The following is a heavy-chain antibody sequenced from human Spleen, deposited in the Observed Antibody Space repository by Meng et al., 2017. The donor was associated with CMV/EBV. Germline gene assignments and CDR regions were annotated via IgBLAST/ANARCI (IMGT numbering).Heavy chain of an antibody. V-gene: IGHV1-46*01. Sequence: QGSCKASCYTFTSYAMHWVRQAPGQGLEWMGIINPGSGSSAYARKLQDRVAMTADTSTNTVYMDLSSLRSEDTAMYYCARDDGGGFWGQGSLVTVSS. CDR3: ARDDGGGF. D-gene: IGHD4-23*01. CDR2: INPGSGSS. CDR1: CYTFTSYA. J-gene: IGHJ4*02.